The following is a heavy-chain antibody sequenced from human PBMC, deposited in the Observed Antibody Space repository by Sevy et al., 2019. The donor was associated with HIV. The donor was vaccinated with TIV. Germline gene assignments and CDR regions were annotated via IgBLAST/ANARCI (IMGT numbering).Heavy chain of an antibody. CDR3: ARDGGGGTTNSGMDV. D-gene: IGHD1-7*01. V-gene: IGHV1-2*06. J-gene: IGHJ6*02. CDR2: VYPNSGGT. Sequence: TSVKVSCKASGYTFTGDYLHWVRQAPGQGLEWMGRVYPNSGGTNYAQKFQGRVTMTRDTSISTAYMELNRLTSDDTAVYYCARDGGGGTTNSGMDVWGQGTTVTVSS. CDR1: GYTFTGDY.